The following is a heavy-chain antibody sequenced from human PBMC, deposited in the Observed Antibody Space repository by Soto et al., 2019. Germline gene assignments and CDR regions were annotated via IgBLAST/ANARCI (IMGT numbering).Heavy chain of an antibody. CDR1: GGSINTYNLF. CDR2: IHYGGNA. V-gene: IGHV4-39*01. CDR3: ARVNVTLDL. J-gene: IGHJ4*02. D-gene: IGHD2-21*02. Sequence: QLQLQESGPGLVGPSETLSLTCTVSGGSINTYNLFWAWVRQPPGKGLEWIASIHYGGNAYYSPSLTTRATISGATSKNRVSLELTSVTAADTAVYFCARVNVTLDLWGQGTLVTVSS.